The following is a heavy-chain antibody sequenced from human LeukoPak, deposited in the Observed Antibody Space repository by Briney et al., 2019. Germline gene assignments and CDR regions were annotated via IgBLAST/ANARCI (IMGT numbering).Heavy chain of an antibody. V-gene: IGHV3-23*01. Sequence: GGSLRLSCAASGFTFTSYAMSWVRQAPGKGLEWVSAINGRDGSTYYADSVKGRFTISSDNSKNTLYLQMNSLRAEDTAFYYCAKVAGDVVVVAAGYFDYWGQGTLVTVSS. CDR3: AKVAGDVVVVAAGYFDY. J-gene: IGHJ4*02. CDR2: INGRDGST. D-gene: IGHD2-15*01. CDR1: GFTFTSYA.